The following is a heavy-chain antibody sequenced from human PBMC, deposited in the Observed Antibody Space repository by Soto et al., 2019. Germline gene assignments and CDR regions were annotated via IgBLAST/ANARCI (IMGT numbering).Heavy chain of an antibody. V-gene: IGHV6-1*01. CDR3: TKQKGDSRTYYGMDV. Sequence: SQTLSLTCAISGDSVSSNSAARNWIRQSPSRGLEWLGRAYYRSQWYYDSAVSVRSRITVIPDTSKNQFSLQLNSVTPEDTAVYYCTKQKGDSRTYYGMDVWGQGTTVTVSS. D-gene: IGHD2-21*02. J-gene: IGHJ6*02. CDR1: GDSVSSNSAA. CDR2: AYYRSQWYY.